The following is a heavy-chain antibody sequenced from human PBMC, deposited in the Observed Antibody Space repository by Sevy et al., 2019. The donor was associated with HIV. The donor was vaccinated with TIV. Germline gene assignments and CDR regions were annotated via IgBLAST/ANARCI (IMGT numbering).Heavy chain of an antibody. CDR3: ARDSRYYDSSGYPGYYFDY. D-gene: IGHD3-22*01. J-gene: IGHJ4*02. CDR2: IYHSGST. CDR1: GGSISSGGYS. V-gene: IGHV4-30-2*01. Sequence: SETLSLTCAVSGGSISSGGYSWGWIRQPPGKGLEWIGYIYHSGSTYYNPSLKSRVTISVDRSKNQFSLKLSSVTAADTAVYYCARDSRYYDSSGYPGYYFDYWGQGTLVTVSS.